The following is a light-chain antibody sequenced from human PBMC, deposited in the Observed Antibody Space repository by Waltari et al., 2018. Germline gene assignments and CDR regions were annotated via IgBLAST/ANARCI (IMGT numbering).Light chain of an antibody. J-gene: IGLJ2*01. CDR2: EVT. Sequence: QSALTQPASVSGSPGQSITISCTGTSHDVGNNDLVPWYQQHPGKAPKLIIYEVTKRPSGFSNRFSGSKSGNTASLTISGLHTEDEGDYYCCSYSGDLSFGVVFGGGTKLTVL. CDR1: SHDVGNNDL. V-gene: IGLV2-23*02. CDR3: CSYSGDLSFGVV.